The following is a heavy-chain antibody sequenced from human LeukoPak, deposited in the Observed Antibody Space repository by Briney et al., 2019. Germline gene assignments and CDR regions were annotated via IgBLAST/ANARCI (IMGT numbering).Heavy chain of an antibody. CDR1: GGSISGGGCS. D-gene: IGHD4-17*01. Sequence: SSETLSLTCAVSGGSISGGGCSWSWMRQPPGQGLEWVVYIYHSGSTYYNPSLQSRVTISVDRSKNHFSLKLSSVAAADTAVYYCARCRGDYHNWFDPWGQGTLITVSS. CDR3: ARCRGDYHNWFDP. CDR2: IYHSGST. V-gene: IGHV4-30-2*01. J-gene: IGHJ5*02.